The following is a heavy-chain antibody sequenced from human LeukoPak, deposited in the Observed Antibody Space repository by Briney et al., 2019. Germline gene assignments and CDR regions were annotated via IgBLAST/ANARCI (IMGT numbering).Heavy chain of an antibody. J-gene: IGHJ4*02. Sequence: GASVKVSCKASGYTFISYDINWVRQATGQGLEWMGWMNPNSGNTGYAQKFQGRVTMTRNTSISTAYMELSSLRSEDTAVYYCARGREVVTRLDYWGQGTLVIVSS. D-gene: IGHD4-23*01. CDR2: MNPNSGNT. V-gene: IGHV1-8*01. CDR3: ARGREVVTRLDY. CDR1: GYTFISYD.